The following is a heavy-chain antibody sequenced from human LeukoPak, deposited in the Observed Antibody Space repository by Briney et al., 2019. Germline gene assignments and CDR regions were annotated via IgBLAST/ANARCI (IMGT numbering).Heavy chain of an antibody. V-gene: IGHV4-4*07. Sequence: SETLSLTCTVSGGSISSYYWSWIRQPAGKGLEWIGRIYTSGSTNYNPSLKRRVTMSVDTSKNQFSLKLSSVTAADTAVYYCARGLGSYYNIYFDYWGQGTLVTVSS. J-gene: IGHJ4*02. CDR2: IYTSGST. D-gene: IGHD3-10*01. CDR3: ARGLGSYYNIYFDY. CDR1: GGSISSYY.